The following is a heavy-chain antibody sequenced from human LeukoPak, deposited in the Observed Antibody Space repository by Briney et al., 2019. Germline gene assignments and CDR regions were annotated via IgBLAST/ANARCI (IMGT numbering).Heavy chain of an antibody. D-gene: IGHD3-10*01. CDR2: IYHTGST. V-gene: IGHV4-59*01. CDR3: ARGRLGGSGSYYNVLDY. J-gene: IGHJ4*02. CDR1: GGSINNYY. Sequence: SETLSLTCTVSGGSINNYYWSWIRQSPGKGLEWIGYIYHTGSTNYNPSLKSRVTISVDTSRNQFSLKLSSVTAADTAVYYCARGRLGGSGSYYNVLDYWGQGTLVTVSS.